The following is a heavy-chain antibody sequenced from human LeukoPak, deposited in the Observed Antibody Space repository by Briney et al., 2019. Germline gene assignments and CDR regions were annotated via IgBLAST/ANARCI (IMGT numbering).Heavy chain of an antibody. CDR2: MNPNRGNT. CDR3: ARTYYYDSSGYYNWFDP. D-gene: IGHD3-22*01. V-gene: IGHV1-8*01. CDR1: GYTFTSYD. J-gene: IGHJ5*02. Sequence: ASVKVSCKASGYTFTSYDINWVRQATGQGLEWMGWMNPNRGNTGYAQKFQGRVTMTRNTSISTTYMELSSLRSEDTAVYYCARTYYYDSSGYYNWFDPWGQGTLVTVSS.